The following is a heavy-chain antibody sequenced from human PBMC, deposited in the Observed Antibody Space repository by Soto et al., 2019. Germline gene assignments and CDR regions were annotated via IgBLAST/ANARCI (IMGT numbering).Heavy chain of an antibody. CDR2: ISNDGSNT. V-gene: IGHV3-30*18. D-gene: IGHD2-15*01. CDR1: GLNFNNYA. Sequence: QEQLVESGGGVVQPGKSLRVSCAASGLNFNNYAMHWVRQAPGKGLEWVALISNDGSNTYYADSVKGRFTISRDNSKNTLYLQMNSLRVEDTAVYYCAKDVGVTRYYYYYCMDVWGQGTTVTVSS. J-gene: IGHJ6*02. CDR3: AKDVGVTRYYYYYCMDV.